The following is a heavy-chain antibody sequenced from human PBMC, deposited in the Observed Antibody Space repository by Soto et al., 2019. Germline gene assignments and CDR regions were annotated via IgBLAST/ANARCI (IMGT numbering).Heavy chain of an antibody. CDR1: GFTFSSYA. CDR3: TKDREFTYYDLWSGYYAFDS. CDR2: ISSVGGST. J-gene: IGHJ4*02. V-gene: IGHV3-23*01. Sequence: EVHLLESGGGLVLPGVSLRLSCAGSGFTFSSYAMSWVRQAPGQGLEWVSAISSVGGSTYYADSVKGRFIISRDNSENTLYLQVNSLRAEDTAIYYCTKDREFTYYDLWSGYYAFDSWGQGTLVTVSS. D-gene: IGHD3-3*01.